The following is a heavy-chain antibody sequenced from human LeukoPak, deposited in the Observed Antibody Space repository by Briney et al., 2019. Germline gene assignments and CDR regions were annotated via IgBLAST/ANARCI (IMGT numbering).Heavy chain of an antibody. J-gene: IGHJ4*02. Sequence: SETLSLTCTVSGGSISSYYWTWIRQPAGKGLEWIGRIYTSVSTNYNPSLKSRVTMSVDTSKNQFSLKLSSVTAADTAVYYCARDGDYGDYVDYWGQGTLVTVSS. CDR1: GGSISSYY. D-gene: IGHD4-17*01. CDR3: ARDGDYGDYVDY. V-gene: IGHV4-4*07. CDR2: IYTSVST.